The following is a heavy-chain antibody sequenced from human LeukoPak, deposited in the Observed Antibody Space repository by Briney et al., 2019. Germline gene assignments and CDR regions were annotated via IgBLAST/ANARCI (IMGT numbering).Heavy chain of an antibody. V-gene: IGHV4-61*02. Sequence: SQTLSLTCTVSGGSISSGSYYWSWIRQPAGKGLEWIGRIYTSGSTNYNPSLKSRVTISVDTSKNQFSLKLSSVTAADTAVYYCARGTMEGFDPWGQGTLVTVSS. J-gene: IGHJ5*02. CDR1: GGSISSGSYY. CDR3: ARGTMEGFDP. D-gene: IGHD2-8*01. CDR2: IYTSGST.